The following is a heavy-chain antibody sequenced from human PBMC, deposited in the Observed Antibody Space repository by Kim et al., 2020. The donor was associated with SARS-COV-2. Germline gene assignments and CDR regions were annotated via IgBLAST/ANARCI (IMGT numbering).Heavy chain of an antibody. CDR1: GGSISSSSYY. Sequence: SETLSLTCTVSGGSISSSSYYWGWIRQPPGKGLEWIGSIYYSGSTYYNPSLKSRVTISVDTSKNQFSLKLSSVTAADTAVYYCAREGFLEWLGFKGAHDYWGQGTLVTVSS. V-gene: IGHV4-39*07. CDR2: IYYSGST. D-gene: IGHD3-3*01. CDR3: AREGFLEWLGFKGAHDY. J-gene: IGHJ4*02.